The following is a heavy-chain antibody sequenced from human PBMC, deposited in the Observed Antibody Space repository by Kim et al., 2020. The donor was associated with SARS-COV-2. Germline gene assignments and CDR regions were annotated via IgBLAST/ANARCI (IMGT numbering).Heavy chain of an antibody. CDR1: GFTFSNAW. D-gene: IGHD1-26*01. V-gene: IGHV3-15*01. CDR3: TTKLVGAGPSRTAKDKRLDV. CDR2: IKSKTDGGTT. Sequence: GGSLRLSCAASGFTFSNAWMSWVRQAPGKGLEWVGRIKSKTDGGTTDYAAPVKGRFTISRDDSKNTLYLQMNSLKTEDTAVYYCTTKLVGAGPSRTAKDKRLDVWGQGTTVTVSS. J-gene: IGHJ6*02.